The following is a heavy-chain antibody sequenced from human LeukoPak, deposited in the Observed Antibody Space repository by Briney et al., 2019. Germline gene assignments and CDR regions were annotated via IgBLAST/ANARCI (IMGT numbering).Heavy chain of an antibody. J-gene: IGHJ4*02. CDR3: ARGVYIAAAQYGY. Sequence: RSSETLSLTCTVSGGSIGTYSWNWTRQPPGKGLEWIGYIYYSGTTNYNPSLKSRVTISVDTSKNQFSLKLSSVTAADTAVYYCARGVYIAAAQYGYWGQGTLVTVSS. CDR2: IYYSGTT. D-gene: IGHD6-13*01. CDR1: GGSIGTYS. V-gene: IGHV4-59*01.